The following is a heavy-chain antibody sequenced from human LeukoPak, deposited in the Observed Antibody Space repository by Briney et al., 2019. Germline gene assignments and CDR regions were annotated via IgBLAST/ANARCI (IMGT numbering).Heavy chain of an antibody. CDR2: ISAGNGNT. V-gene: IGHV1-3*01. Sequence: ASVKVSCKASGYTFTSYAIHWVRRAPGQRLEWMGWISAGNGNTKYSQNFQGRVTFISNTSATTAFMELSSLRSEDTAVYYCARDSGSENNDYWGQGTLVTVCS. CDR1: GYTFTSYA. CDR3: ARDSGSENNDY. D-gene: IGHD1/OR15-1a*01. J-gene: IGHJ4*02.